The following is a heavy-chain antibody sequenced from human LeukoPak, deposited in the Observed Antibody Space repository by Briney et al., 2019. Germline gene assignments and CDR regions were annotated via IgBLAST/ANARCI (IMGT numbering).Heavy chain of an antibody. D-gene: IGHD3-16*01. J-gene: IGHJ4*02. CDR2: ICHSGST. Sequence: SETLSLTCAVSGYSISSGYYRGWIRQPPGKGLEWIGSICHSGSTYYNPSLKSRVTISVDTSKNQFSLKLSSVTAADTAVYYCASVGGSYWGQGTLVTVSS. CDR3: ASVGGSY. CDR1: GYSISSGYY. V-gene: IGHV4-38-2*01.